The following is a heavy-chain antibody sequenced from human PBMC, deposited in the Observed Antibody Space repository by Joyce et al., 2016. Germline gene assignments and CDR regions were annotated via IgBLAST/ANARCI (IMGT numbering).Heavy chain of an antibody. V-gene: IGHV3-66*01. CDR1: GFIVRSNF. D-gene: IGHD4-17*01. CDR3: ARDVMTTGAFDI. J-gene: IGHJ3*02. Sequence: EVQLVESGGGLGQLGGSLRLSCAASGFIVRSNFMSWGRQAPGKGLEWVSVIYSGGSTYYADSVKGRFTISRDNSKNTLYLQMNSLRAEDTAVYYCARDVMTTGAFDIWGQGTMVTVSS. CDR2: IYSGGST.